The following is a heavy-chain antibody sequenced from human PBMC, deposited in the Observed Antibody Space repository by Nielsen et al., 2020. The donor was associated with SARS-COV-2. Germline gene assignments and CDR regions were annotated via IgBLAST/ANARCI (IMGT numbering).Heavy chain of an antibody. CDR2: IYWDDDK. J-gene: IGHJ5*02. Sequence: SGPTLVKPTRTLTLTCTFSGFSLSTSGVGVGWIRQPPGKALEWLALIYWDDDKRYSPSLKSRLTITKDTSKNQVVLTMTNMDPVDTATYYCARSISMVVRGVTSRWFDPWGQGTLVTVSS. V-gene: IGHV2-5*02. CDR3: ARSISMVVRGVTSRWFDP. D-gene: IGHD3-10*01. CDR1: GFSLSTSGVG.